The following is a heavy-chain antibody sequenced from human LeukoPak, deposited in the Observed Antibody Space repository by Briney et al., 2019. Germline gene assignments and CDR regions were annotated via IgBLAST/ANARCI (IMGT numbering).Heavy chain of an antibody. Sequence: SETLSLTCTVSGGSISSYYWSWIRQPPGKGLEWVGYIYYSGSTNYNPSLKSRVTISVDTSKNQFSLKLSSVTAADTAVYYCARLYYDILTPYYYYGMDVWGQGTTVTVSS. CDR1: GGSISSYY. CDR2: IYYSGST. D-gene: IGHD3-9*01. J-gene: IGHJ6*02. CDR3: ARLYYDILTPYYYYGMDV. V-gene: IGHV4-59*01.